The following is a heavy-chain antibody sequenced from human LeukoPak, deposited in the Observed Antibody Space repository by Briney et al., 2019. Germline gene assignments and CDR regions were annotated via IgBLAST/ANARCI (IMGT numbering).Heavy chain of an antibody. D-gene: IGHD6-19*01. Sequence: SETLSLTCTVSGYSISSGYYWGWIRQPPGKGLEWIGSIYHSGSTYYNPSLKSRVTISVDTSKNQFSLKLSSVTAADTAVYYCARGLPGPEIARDGSGWSGYNWFDPWGQGTLVTVSS. V-gene: IGHV4-38-2*02. J-gene: IGHJ5*02. CDR1: GYSISSGYY. CDR3: ARGLPGPEIARDGSGWSGYNWFDP. CDR2: IYHSGST.